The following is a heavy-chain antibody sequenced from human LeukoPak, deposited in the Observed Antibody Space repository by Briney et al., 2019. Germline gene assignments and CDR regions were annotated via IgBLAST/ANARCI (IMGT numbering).Heavy chain of an antibody. CDR3: AREEEGGTFDY. D-gene: IGHD3-16*01. CDR2: ISHSGGT. J-gene: IGHJ4*01. V-gene: IGHV1-46*01. CDR1: GYTFTNYY. Sequence: ASVKVSCRASGYTFTNYYMHWVRQPPAQGLEWMGIISHSGGTIYAQKFQGRVAMTGDTSTSTVYMELSSLRSEDTALYNCAREEEGGTFDYWGQGTLVTVSS.